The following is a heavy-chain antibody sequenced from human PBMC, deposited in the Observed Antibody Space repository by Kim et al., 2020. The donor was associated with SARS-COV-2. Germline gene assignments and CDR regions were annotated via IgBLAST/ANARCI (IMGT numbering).Heavy chain of an antibody. D-gene: IGHD3-22*01. Sequence: GGSLRLSCAASGFTFSSYAMSWVRQAPGKGLEWVSAISGSGGSTYYADSVKGRFTISRDNSKNTLYLQMNSLRAEDTAVYYCAKGAQRNYYDSSGYGGLFGYWGQGTLVTVSS. CDR3: AKGAQRNYYDSSGYGGLFGY. J-gene: IGHJ4*02. CDR1: GFTFSSYA. CDR2: ISGSGGST. V-gene: IGHV3-23*01.